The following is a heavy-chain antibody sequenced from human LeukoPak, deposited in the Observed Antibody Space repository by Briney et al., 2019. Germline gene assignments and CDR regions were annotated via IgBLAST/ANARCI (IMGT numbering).Heavy chain of an antibody. CDR2: IYYSGSP. D-gene: IGHD3-10*01. CDR1: GYSISSGYY. V-gene: IGHV4-61*01. CDR3: ARVYYGSGSYSWFDP. Sequence: PSETLSLTCTVSGYSISSGYYWGWIRQPPGKGLEWIGYIYYSGSPNYNPSLKSRVTISVDTSKNQFSLKLTSVTAADTAVYYCARVYYGSGSYSWFDPWGQGTLVTVSS. J-gene: IGHJ5*02.